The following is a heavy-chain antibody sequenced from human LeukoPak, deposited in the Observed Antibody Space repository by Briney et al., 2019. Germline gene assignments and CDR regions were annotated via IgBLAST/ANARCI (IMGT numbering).Heavy chain of an antibody. CDR2: IHSDGSRT. Sequence: GGSLRLSCAASGFAFSRYWMHWVRKAPGKGLVWVSRIHSDGSRTSYADSVRGRFTISRDNAKKTLDLQMTSLRAEDTGVYHCASTVTATPFDYWGQGTLVTVSS. J-gene: IGHJ4*02. CDR3: ASTVTATPFDY. D-gene: IGHD2-21*02. CDR1: GFAFSRYW. V-gene: IGHV3-74*01.